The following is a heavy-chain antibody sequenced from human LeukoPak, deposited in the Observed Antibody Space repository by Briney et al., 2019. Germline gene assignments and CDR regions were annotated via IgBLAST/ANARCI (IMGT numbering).Heavy chain of an antibody. J-gene: IGHJ4*02. Sequence: SETLSLTCAVYGGSFSGYYWSWIRQTPGKGLEWIGEINHSGSTNYNPSLKSRVTISVDTSKNQFSLKLSSVTAAATAVYYCARQTPYSSGWSTGDYWGQGTLVTVSS. D-gene: IGHD6-19*01. CDR3: ARQTPYSSGWSTGDY. V-gene: IGHV4-34*01. CDR2: INHSGST. CDR1: GGSFSGYY.